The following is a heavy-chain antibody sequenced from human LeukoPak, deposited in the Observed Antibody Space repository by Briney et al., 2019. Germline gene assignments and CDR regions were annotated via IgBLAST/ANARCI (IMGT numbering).Heavy chain of an antibody. CDR1: GFTFDDYA. Sequence: GRSLRLSCAASGFTFDDYAMHWVRQAPGKGLEWVSGISWNSGSIGYADSVKGRFTISRDNAKNSLYLQMNSLRAEDMALYYCAKDQYCSSTSCHGGFDPWGQGTLVTVSS. D-gene: IGHD2-2*01. CDR2: ISWNSGSI. V-gene: IGHV3-9*03. J-gene: IGHJ5*02. CDR3: AKDQYCSSTSCHGGFDP.